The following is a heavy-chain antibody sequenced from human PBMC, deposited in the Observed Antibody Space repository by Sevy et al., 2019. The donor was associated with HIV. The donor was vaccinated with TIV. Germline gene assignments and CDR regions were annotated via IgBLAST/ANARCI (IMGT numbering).Heavy chain of an antibody. Sequence: GESLKISCAASGFTFSSYGMSWVRQAPGKGLEWVSYISSSIITIYYADSVKGRFTISRDNAKNSLYLQMNSLRDEDTAVYYCARVRAARLGVHYGMDVWGQGTTVTVSS. CDR3: ARVRAARLGVHYGMDV. V-gene: IGHV3-48*02. CDR2: ISSSIITI. J-gene: IGHJ6*02. D-gene: IGHD6-6*01. CDR1: GFTFSSYG.